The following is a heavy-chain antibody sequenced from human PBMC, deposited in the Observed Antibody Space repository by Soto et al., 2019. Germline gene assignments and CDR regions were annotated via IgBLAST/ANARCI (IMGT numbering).Heavy chain of an antibody. D-gene: IGHD6-6*01. Sequence: QVQLVESGGGVVQPGRSLRLSCAASGFTFSSYGMHWFRQAPGKGLEWVAVIWYDGSNKYYADSVTGRFTISRDNSKNTLYLQMNSLRAEDTAVYYCARERAAARPYYFNYWGQGTLVTVSS. J-gene: IGHJ4*02. CDR1: GFTFSSYG. CDR2: IWYDGSNK. V-gene: IGHV3-33*01. CDR3: ARERAAARPYYFNY.